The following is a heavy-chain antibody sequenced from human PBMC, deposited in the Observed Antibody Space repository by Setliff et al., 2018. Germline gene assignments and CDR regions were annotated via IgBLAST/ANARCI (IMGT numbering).Heavy chain of an antibody. D-gene: IGHD5-18*01. V-gene: IGHV4-38-2*02. CDR3: VRDRTAYSYGLDV. CDR1: GYSISSDYY. J-gene: IGHJ6*02. CDR2: ISYRGTT. Sequence: SETLSLTCDVSGYSISSDYYWGWIRQPPGRGLQWIGTISYRGTTYYNLSLKTRVTMSVDTSKNQFALNLRSVTAADAAVYYCVRDRTAYSYGLDVWGQGTTVTVS.